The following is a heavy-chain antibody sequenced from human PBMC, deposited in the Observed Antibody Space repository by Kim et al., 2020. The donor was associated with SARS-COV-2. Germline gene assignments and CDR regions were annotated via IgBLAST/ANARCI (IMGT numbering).Heavy chain of an antibody. CDR3: TSPVRGVPPGAFDI. D-gene: IGHD3-10*01. Sequence: GGSLRLSCAASGFTFSGSAMHWVRQASGKGLEWVGRIRSKANSYATAYAASVKGRVTISRDDSKNTAYLQMNSLKTEDTAVYYCTSPVRGVPPGAFDIWGQGTMVTVSS. CDR1: GFTFSGSA. V-gene: IGHV3-73*01. CDR2: IRSKANSYAT. J-gene: IGHJ3*02.